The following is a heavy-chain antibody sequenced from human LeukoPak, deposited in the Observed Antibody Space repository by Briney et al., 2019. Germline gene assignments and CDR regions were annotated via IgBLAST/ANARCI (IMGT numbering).Heavy chain of an antibody. Sequence: SETLSLTCTVSGDSVSSGNYYWSWIRQPPGTGLEWIGFMSNSGHTASTPSLKSRVNISVDTSKNQFSLKLNSVTATDTAVYYCARVSTAGTGPDSWGQGILVTVSS. V-gene: IGHV4-61*01. CDR1: GDSVSSGNYY. D-gene: IGHD6-13*01. CDR3: ARVSTAGTGPDS. J-gene: IGHJ4*02. CDR2: MSNSGHT.